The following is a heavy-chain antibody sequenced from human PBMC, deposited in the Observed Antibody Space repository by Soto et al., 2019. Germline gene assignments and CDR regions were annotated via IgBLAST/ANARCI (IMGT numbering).Heavy chain of an antibody. V-gene: IGHV3-20*04. CDR2: INWNGGST. Sequence: GGSLRLSCAASGFTFDDYGMSWVRQAPGKGLEWVTGINWNGGSTGYADSVKDQFTISRDNAKNSLYLQMNSLRAEDTALYYCTTLPCRWSGYGMDVWGQGT. J-gene: IGHJ6*02. D-gene: IGHD3-3*01. CDR3: TTLPCRWSGYGMDV. CDR1: GFTFDDYG.